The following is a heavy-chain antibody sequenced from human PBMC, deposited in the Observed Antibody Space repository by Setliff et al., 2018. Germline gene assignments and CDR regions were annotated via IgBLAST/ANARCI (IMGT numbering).Heavy chain of an antibody. CDR1: GYTFNDYG. J-gene: IGHJ4*02. CDR2: ITSATGKT. Sequence: ASVKVSCKTSGYTFNDYGITWVRQVPGQGLEWMGWITSATGKTYSAEKFQDRVTLTTDTSTSTAYLELRSLGSDDTAVYYCSRLVRFCTKTACQRLSGGEFWGQGSLVTVSS. CDR3: SRLVRFCTKTACQRLSGGEF. V-gene: IGHV1-18*01. D-gene: IGHD3-3*01.